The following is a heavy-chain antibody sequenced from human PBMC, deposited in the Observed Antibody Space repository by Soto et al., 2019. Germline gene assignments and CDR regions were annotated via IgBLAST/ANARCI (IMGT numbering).Heavy chain of an antibody. J-gene: IGHJ4*02. Sequence: GGSLRLSCAASGFTFSSYSMNWVRQATGKGLEWVSYISSSSSSTIYYADSVKGRFTISRDNAKNSLYLQMNSLRAEDTAVYYCARAFESSSWPGFDYWGQGTLVTVSS. D-gene: IGHD6-13*01. CDR2: ISSSSSSTI. CDR1: GFTFSSYS. V-gene: IGHV3-48*01. CDR3: ARAFESSSWPGFDY.